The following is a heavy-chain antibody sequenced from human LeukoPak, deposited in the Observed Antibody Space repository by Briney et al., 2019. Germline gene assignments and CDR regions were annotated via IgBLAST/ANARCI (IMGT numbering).Heavy chain of an antibody. V-gene: IGHV3-48*03. J-gene: IGHJ3*02. Sequence: PGGSLRLSCAASGFTFSSYEMNWVRQAPGKGLEWVSYISSSGSTIYYADSVKGRFTISRDNAKNSLYLQMNSLRAEDTAVYYCATDSGYYDILTGYFRPWDAFDIWGQGTMVTVSS. CDR1: GFTFSSYE. CDR3: ATDSGYYDILTGYFRPWDAFDI. CDR2: ISSSGSTI. D-gene: IGHD3-9*01.